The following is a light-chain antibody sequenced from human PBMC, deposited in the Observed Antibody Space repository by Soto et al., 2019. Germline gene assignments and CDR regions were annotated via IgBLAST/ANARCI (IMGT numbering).Light chain of an antibody. V-gene: IGLV1-44*01. Sequence: QSVLTQPPSTSGTPGQRVTISCSGSSSNIGTNTVNWYLQHPGTAPQLLIYSNTQRPSGVPARFSGSKSGTSASLAISGLQSEDEADYYCATWDDSLNGPVFGGGTKLTVL. CDR2: SNT. J-gene: IGLJ2*01. CDR1: SSNIGTNT. CDR3: ATWDDSLNGPV.